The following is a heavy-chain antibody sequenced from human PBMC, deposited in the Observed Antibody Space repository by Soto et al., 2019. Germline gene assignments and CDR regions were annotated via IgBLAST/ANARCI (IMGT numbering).Heavy chain of an antibody. CDR2: IWYDGSGQ. D-gene: IGHD4-17*01. J-gene: IGHJ6*02. Sequence: QVQLVESGGGLVQPGRSLRLSCVVSGFTFSNYGMHWVRQAPGKGLEWVAGIWYDGSGQRYAGSVQGRFTISRDNSKNTLYLQINSLRVEDTAVYYCAKDEVSRKYYGHSLDVWGQGTTVTVSS. V-gene: IGHV3-33*03. CDR3: AKDEVSRKYYGHSLDV. CDR1: GFTFSNYG.